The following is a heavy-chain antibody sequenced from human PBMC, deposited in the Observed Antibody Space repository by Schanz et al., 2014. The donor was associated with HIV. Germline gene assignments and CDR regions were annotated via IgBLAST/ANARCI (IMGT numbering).Heavy chain of an antibody. CDR3: ARHRAGSGYYYTMDV. J-gene: IGHJ6*02. CDR1: GFSFSVYS. Sequence: EVQLVESGGGLVQPGGSLRLSCAASGFSFSVYSMNWVRQAPGKGLEWVSSISSSSSFIYYADSVRGRFTISRDNAKKSLFLQMNSLRAEDTAIYYCARHRAGSGYYYTMDVWGQGTTVTVSS. CDR2: ISSSSSFI. V-gene: IGHV3-48*04.